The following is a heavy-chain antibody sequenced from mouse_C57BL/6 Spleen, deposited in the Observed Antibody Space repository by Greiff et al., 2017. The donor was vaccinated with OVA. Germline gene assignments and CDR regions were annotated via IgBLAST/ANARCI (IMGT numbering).Heavy chain of an antibody. CDR3: ARSSNSLFAY. J-gene: IGHJ3*01. Sequence: QVQLQQPGAELVRPGSSVKLSCKASGYTFTSYWMDWVKQRPRQGLEWIGNIYPSDSEPHYNQKFKDKATLTVDKSSSPSYMQLSSLTSEDSAVYYCARSSNSLFAYWGQGTLVTVSA. CDR2: IYPSDSEP. V-gene: IGHV1-61*01. CDR1: GYTFTSYW. D-gene: IGHD2-5*01.